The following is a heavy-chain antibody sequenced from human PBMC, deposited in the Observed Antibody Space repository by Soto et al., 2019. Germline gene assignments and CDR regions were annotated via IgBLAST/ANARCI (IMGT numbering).Heavy chain of an antibody. CDR2: IYYSGST. V-gene: IGHV4-59*01. CDR3: ARAPIYDFWSGPTPTPYYFDY. J-gene: IGHJ4*02. D-gene: IGHD3-3*01. Sequence: SETLSLTCTVSGGSISSYYWSWIRQPPGKGLEWIGYIYYSGSTNYNPSLKSRVTISVDTSKNQFSLKLSSVTAVDTAVYYCARAPIYDFWSGPTPTPYYFDYWGQGTLVTVSS. CDR1: GGSISSYY.